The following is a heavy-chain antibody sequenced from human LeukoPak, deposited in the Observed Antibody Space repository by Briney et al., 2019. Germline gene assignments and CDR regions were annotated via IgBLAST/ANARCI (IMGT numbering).Heavy chain of an antibody. CDR3: ARDGIVVVTAIPAYYYYGMDV. CDR1: GFTFSSDS. Sequence: GGGLRLSCAAPGFTFSSDSMNWVRQAPGKGLEWVSSISSSSSSYIYYADSVKGRFTISRDNAKNSLYLQMNRLRAEDTAVYYCARDGIVVVTAIPAYYYYGMDVWGQGTTVTVSS. D-gene: IGHD2-21*02. V-gene: IGHV3-21*01. CDR2: ISSSSSSYI. J-gene: IGHJ6*02.